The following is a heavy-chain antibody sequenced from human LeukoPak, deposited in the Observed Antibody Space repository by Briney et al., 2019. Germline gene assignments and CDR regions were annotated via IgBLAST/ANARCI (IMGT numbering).Heavy chain of an antibody. CDR1: GGSISSSSYY. J-gene: IGHJ4*02. CDR3: ARGSESLWYYGSGSPADY. CDR2: IYYSGST. D-gene: IGHD3-10*01. V-gene: IGHV4-39*01. Sequence: SETLSLTCTVSGGSISSSSYYWGWIRQPPGKGLEWIGSIYYSGSTYYNPSLKSRVTISVDTSKNQFSLKLSSVTGADTAVYYCARGSESLWYYGSGSPADYWGQGTLVTVSS.